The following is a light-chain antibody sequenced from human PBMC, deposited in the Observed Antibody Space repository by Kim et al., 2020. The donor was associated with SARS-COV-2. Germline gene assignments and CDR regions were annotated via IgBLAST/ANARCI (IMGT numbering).Light chain of an antibody. CDR3: SSYAGRQNLV. CDR2: EVN. V-gene: IGLV2-8*01. Sequence: GQAVTVSCTGTSDDIGGYNFGAWYQQHPGKAPEVMIYEVNKRPSGVPDRFSGSKSGNTASLTVSGLQAEDEADYYCSSYAGRQNLVFGGGTQLTVL. J-gene: IGLJ2*01. CDR1: SDDIGGYNF.